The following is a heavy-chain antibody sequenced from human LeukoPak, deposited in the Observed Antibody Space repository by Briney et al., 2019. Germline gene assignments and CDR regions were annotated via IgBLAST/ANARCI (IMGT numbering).Heavy chain of an antibody. CDR2: IWYDGSYT. V-gene: IGHV3-33*06. Sequence: GGSLRLSCAASGFTFSSYGMHWVRQAPGKGLEGVAVIWYDGSYTYYAESVKGRFTISRDNSRNTLYLQMSRLRAEDTAVYYCAKPTSGDGSFLIDSWGQGTLVTVSS. CDR3: AKPTSGDGSFLIDS. CDR1: GFTFSSYG. D-gene: IGHD1-26*01. J-gene: IGHJ4*02.